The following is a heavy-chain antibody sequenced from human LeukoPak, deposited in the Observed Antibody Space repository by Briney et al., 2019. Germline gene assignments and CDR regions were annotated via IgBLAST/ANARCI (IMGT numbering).Heavy chain of an antibody. CDR3: VRDLGHTRHYFEY. D-gene: IGHD7-27*01. CDR2: ISQDGSET. V-gene: IGHV3-7*01. CDR1: GFTYNSFF. J-gene: IGHJ4*02. Sequence: GGPLRLSCAASGFTYNSFFLNEVPVTPGRALVWVACISQDGSETFYMDSVRGRFTISRDNTKNSLYLQMDSLRAEDTAVYLCVRDLGHTRHYFEYWGQGALVTVSS.